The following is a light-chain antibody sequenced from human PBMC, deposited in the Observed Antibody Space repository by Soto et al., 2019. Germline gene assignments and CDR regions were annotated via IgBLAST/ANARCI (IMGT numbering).Light chain of an antibody. CDR1: QSIVTS. Sequence: DIQMTQSPSTLSASVGDGVTISCRASQSIVTSLAWYQQKPGKAPKLLIYKASTLESGVPSRFSGSGSGTEFTLTISSLQPDDFATYYCQHYNSYPWTFGQGTKVEIK. CDR2: KAS. CDR3: QHYNSYPWT. J-gene: IGKJ1*01. V-gene: IGKV1-5*03.